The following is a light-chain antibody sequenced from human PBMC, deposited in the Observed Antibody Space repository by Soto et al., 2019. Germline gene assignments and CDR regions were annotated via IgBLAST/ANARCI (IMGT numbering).Light chain of an antibody. Sequence: EIVMTQSPATLSGSPGERATRSCRASQSVSSNLDWYQQKPGQAPRLLISGASTRATGIPGMFSGSGSGTEFTLTITSLQSEDFVVYYCQQYNSWPPYPFGQGTKLEIK. J-gene: IGKJ2*01. CDR3: QQYNSWPPYP. CDR1: QSVSSN. V-gene: IGKV3-15*01. CDR2: GAS.